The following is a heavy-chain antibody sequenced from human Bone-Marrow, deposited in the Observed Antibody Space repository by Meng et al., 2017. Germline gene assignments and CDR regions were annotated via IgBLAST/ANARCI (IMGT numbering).Heavy chain of an antibody. Sequence: GESLKISCAASGFTFSSYAMHWVRQAPGKGLEWVAVISYDGSNKYYADSVKGRFTISRDNSKNTLYLQMNSLRAEDTAVYYCARLTQQLSFDYWGQGTLVTVS. D-gene: IGHD1-1*01. J-gene: IGHJ4*02. CDR3: ARLTQQLSFDY. CDR2: ISYDGSNK. CDR1: GFTFSSYA. V-gene: IGHV3-30*01.